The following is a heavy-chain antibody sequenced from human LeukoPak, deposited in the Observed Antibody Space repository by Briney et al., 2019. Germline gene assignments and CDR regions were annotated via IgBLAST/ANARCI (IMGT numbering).Heavy chain of an antibody. CDR1: GFTFSSYA. Sequence: GGSLRLSCAASGFTFSSYAMSWVRQAPGKGLEWISGISGSGGNTYYADSVKGRFTISRDISKNTLYLQMNSLRGEDTAVYYCAKPGDGCSGGSCYYFDYWGQGTLVTVSS. CDR2: ISGSGGNT. V-gene: IGHV3-23*01. CDR3: AKPGDGCSGGSCYYFDY. J-gene: IGHJ4*02. D-gene: IGHD2-15*01.